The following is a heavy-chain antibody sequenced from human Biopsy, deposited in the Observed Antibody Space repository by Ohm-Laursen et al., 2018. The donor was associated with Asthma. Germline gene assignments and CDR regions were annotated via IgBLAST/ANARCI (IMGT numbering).Heavy chain of an antibody. J-gene: IGHJ4*02. V-gene: IGHV1-69*13. CDR2: IMTVFGTT. CDR1: GGTFSNFA. CDR3: ARCQVGYSSGWSLLLKKIYYSGMDV. D-gene: IGHD6-19*01. Sequence: SVKVSCNAPGGTFSNFAISWVRQAPGQGLEWLGGIMTVFGTTNYAQKFQGRVTITADESTSTAYMEVTSLRSEDTAIYYCARCQVGYSSGWSLLLKKIYYSGMDVWGQGTLVTVSS.